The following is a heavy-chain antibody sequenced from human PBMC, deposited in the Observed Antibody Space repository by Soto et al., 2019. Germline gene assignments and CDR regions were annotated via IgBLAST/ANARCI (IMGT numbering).Heavy chain of an antibody. Sequence: RGESLQISCKGSGYSFAGYWITCVRQKPGKGLEWIGRIDPSDSQTYYSPSFRGHVTISVTKSITTVFLQWSSLRASDTAMYYCARQIYDSDTGPNFQYYFDSWGKGTQVTVS. CDR2: IDPSDSQT. D-gene: IGHD3-22*01. CDR1: GYSFAGYW. J-gene: IGHJ4*02. V-gene: IGHV5-10-1*01. CDR3: ARQIYDSDTGPNFQYYFDS.